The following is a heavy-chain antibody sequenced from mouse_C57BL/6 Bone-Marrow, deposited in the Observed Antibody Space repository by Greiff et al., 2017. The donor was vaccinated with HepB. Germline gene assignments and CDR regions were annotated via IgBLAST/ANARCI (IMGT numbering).Heavy chain of an antibody. V-gene: IGHV1-7*01. Sequence: VQLQQSGAELAKPGASVKLSCKASGYTFTSYWMHWVKQRPGQGLEWIGYINPSSGYTKYNQKFKDKATLTADKSSSTAYMQLSSLTYEDSAVYYCARCFITTVVKGYYFDYWGQGTTLTVSS. CDR3: ARCFITTVVKGYYFDY. D-gene: IGHD1-1*01. CDR1: GYTFTSYW. CDR2: INPSSGYT. J-gene: IGHJ2*01.